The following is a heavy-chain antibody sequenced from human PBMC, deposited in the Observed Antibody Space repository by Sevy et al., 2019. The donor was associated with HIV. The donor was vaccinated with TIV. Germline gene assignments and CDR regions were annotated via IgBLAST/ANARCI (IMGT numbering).Heavy chain of an antibody. Sequence: GGSLRLSCAASGFTFSNYNMNWVRQAPGKGLEWASYISSSSNTIYYADSVKGRFTISRDSDKNSLYLEMNSLRAEDTAVYYCAREGGYSDQGMDVWGLGTTVTVSS. CDR2: ISSSSNTI. CDR3: AREGGYSDQGMDV. J-gene: IGHJ6*02. D-gene: IGHD5-12*01. V-gene: IGHV3-48*01. CDR1: GFTFSNYN.